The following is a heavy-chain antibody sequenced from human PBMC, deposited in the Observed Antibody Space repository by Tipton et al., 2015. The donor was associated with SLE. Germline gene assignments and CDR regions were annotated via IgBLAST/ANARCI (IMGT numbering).Heavy chain of an antibody. D-gene: IGHD3-22*01. Sequence: SLRLSCAASGFTFSSYGMHWVRQAPGKGLEWVAVIWYDGSNKYYADSVKGRFTISRDNSKNTLYLQMNSLRAEDTAVYYCASQYYYDSSGYEEPFDYWGQGTLVTVSS. CDR2: IWYDGSNK. CDR3: ASQYYYDSSGYEEPFDY. CDR1: GFTFSSYG. V-gene: IGHV3-33*01. J-gene: IGHJ4*02.